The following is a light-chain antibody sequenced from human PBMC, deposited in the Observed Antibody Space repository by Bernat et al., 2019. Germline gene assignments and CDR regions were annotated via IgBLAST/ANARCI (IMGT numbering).Light chain of an antibody. CDR3: LVYMGSGIWV. Sequence: QTVVTQEPSFSVSPGGTVTLTCGLSSGSVSTTYYPTWYQQTPGQAPRTLIYNTNIRSSGVPDRFSGSILGNRAALTITGAQADDESDYYCLVYMGSGIWVFGGGTKLTVL. J-gene: IGLJ2*01. CDR2: NTN. CDR1: SGSVSTTYY. V-gene: IGLV8-61*01.